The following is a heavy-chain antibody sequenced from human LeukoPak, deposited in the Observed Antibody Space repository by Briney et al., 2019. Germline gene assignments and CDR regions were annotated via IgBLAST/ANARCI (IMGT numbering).Heavy chain of an antibody. J-gene: IGHJ4*02. D-gene: IGHD3-10*01. CDR3: ARSAFGDYFDY. Sequence: SETLSLTCTVSGGSISSYYWSWIRQPPGKGLEWIGYTYYSGSTNYNPSLKSRVTISVDTSKNQFSLKLSSVTAADTAVYYCARSAFGDYFDYWGQGTLVTVSS. CDR1: GGSISSYY. V-gene: IGHV4-59*01. CDR2: TYYSGST.